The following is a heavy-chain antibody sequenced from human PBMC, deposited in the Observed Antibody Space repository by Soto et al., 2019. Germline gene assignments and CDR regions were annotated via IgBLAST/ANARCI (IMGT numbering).Heavy chain of an antibody. V-gene: IGHV3-30-3*01. J-gene: IGHJ4*02. CDR1: GFSFRSYA. Sequence: QVQLVESGGGVVQPGRSLRLSCAASGFSFRSYAMHWVRQAPGKGLEWVAVMSYDGSDKDYADYVKGRFTISRDNSKNTLYLQMSGLRAEDTAVYYCARARLDTPALEYWGKGTLVTVSS. CDR3: ARARLDTPALEY. D-gene: IGHD2-2*01. CDR2: MSYDGSDK.